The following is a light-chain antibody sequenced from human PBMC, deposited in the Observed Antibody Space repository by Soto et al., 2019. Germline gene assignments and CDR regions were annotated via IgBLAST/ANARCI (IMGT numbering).Light chain of an antibody. CDR1: QNINNY. CDR2: DAS. J-gene: IGKJ5*01. CDR3: QQYENLPT. Sequence: DIQVTKSAFSLSASGGDRVTITCQASQNINNYLNWYQQKPGRAPKLLIYDASNLEAGVPSRFRGSGSGTDFTFTISRLQPEDIATYYCQQYENLPTFGQGTRLENK. V-gene: IGKV1-33*01.